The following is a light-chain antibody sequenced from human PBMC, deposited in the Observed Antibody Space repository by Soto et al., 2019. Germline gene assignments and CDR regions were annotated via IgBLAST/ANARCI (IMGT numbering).Light chain of an antibody. CDR3: QQYGSSPGT. V-gene: IGKV3-20*01. CDR2: GAS. J-gene: IGKJ1*01. CDR1: QSVSSSY. Sequence: EIVLTQSPGTLSLSPGGRATLSCRASQSVSSSYLAWYQQKPGQAPGLLIYGASFRATGIPDRFSGSGSGTDFTLTISRLEPEDFAVYYCQQYGSSPGTFGQGTKVEIK.